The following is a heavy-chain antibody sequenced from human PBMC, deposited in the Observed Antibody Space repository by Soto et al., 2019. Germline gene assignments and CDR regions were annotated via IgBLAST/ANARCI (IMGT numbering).Heavy chain of an antibody. D-gene: IGHD2-2*02. V-gene: IGHV4-31*03. J-gene: IGHJ4*02. Sequence: QVQLQESGPGLVKPSQTLSLTCTVSGGSITSGAYYWTWIRQHPGKGLEWIGSIYSSGSTYYNPSLKSRVTMSLDTSKNQFSLKLRSVTAADTAVYYCARELSTRWYTDYWGQGTLVTVSS. CDR3: ARELSTRWYTDY. CDR2: IYSSGST. CDR1: GGSITSGAYY.